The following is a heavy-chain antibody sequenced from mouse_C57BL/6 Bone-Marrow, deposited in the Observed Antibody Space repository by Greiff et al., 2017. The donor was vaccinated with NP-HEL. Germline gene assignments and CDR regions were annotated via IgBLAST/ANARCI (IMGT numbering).Heavy chain of an antibody. CDR2: ISDGGSYT. Sequence: EVKLMESGGGLVKPGGSLKLSCAASGFTFSSYAMSWVRQTPEKRLEWVATISDGGSYTYYPDNVKGRFTISRDNAKNNLYLQMSHLKSEDTAMYYCARGYGPFAYWGQGTLVTVSA. CDR3: ARGYGPFAY. J-gene: IGHJ3*01. V-gene: IGHV5-4*03. CDR1: GFTFSSYA. D-gene: IGHD1-1*02.